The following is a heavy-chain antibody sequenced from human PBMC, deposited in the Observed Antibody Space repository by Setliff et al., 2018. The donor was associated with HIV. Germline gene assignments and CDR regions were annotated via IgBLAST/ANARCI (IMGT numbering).Heavy chain of an antibody. CDR1: GFPFSSYS. J-gene: IGHJ4*02. Sequence: PGGSLRLSCAASGFPFSSYSMNWFRQPPGKGLEWVAYISGSSGSIYYTDSVKGRFTVSRDNAKDSLYLQMNSLRVEDAAVYYCVGDASPDPEDGGYSAGGNWGPGTLVTVSS. V-gene: IGHV3-48*01. D-gene: IGHD3-22*01. CDR3: VGDASPDPEDGGYSAGGN. CDR2: ISGSSGSI.